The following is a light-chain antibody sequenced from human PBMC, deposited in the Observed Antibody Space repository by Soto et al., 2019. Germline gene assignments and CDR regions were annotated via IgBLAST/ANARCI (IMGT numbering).Light chain of an antibody. CDR2: SNA. CDR3: AAWDDSLHGVV. J-gene: IGLJ7*01. CDR1: NSNIGSNT. V-gene: IGLV1-44*01. Sequence: QLVLTQPPSASGTPGQRITISCSGSNSNIGSNTVNWYQQLPGTAPKLLIYSNAQRPSGVPDRFFGSKSDTSASLAISGLQSDDEADYYCAAWDDSLHGVVFGGGTQLTVL.